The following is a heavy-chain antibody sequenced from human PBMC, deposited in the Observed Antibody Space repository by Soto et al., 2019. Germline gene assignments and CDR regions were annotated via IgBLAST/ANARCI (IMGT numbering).Heavy chain of an antibody. CDR1: GGTFSSYA. Sequence: QVQLVQSGAEVKKPGSSVKVSCKASGGTFSSYAISWVRQAPGQGLEWMGGIIPIFGTANYAQTFQGRVTITADESTSTAYMELSSLRSEDTAVYYCARDARPYYDSSGYYYYYYGMDVWGQGTTVTVSS. CDR2: IIPIFGTA. CDR3: ARDARPYYDSSGYYYYYYGMDV. V-gene: IGHV1-69*01. D-gene: IGHD3-22*01. J-gene: IGHJ6*02.